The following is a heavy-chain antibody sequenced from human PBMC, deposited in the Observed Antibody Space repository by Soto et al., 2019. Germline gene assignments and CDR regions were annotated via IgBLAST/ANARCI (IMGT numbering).Heavy chain of an antibody. CDR2: IYHTGIT. V-gene: IGHV4-4*02. Sequence: PSETLSLTCVVSGGSISSSYWWSWVRQSPGKGLEWIGEIYHTGITNYNPSLKSRVNISVDKSNNQFSLMLHSVTAADTAVYYCARRHSATWLFDYWGLGTLVTVSS. J-gene: IGHJ4*02. CDR1: GGSISSSYW. CDR3: ARRHSATWLFDY. D-gene: IGHD3-9*01.